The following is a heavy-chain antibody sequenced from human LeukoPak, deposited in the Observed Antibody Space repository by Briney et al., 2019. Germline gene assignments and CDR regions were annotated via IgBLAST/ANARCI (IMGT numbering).Heavy chain of an antibody. CDR1: GVSISSYY. Sequence: SETLSLTCTVSGVSISSYYWSWIRQPPGKGLEWIGYIHYSGSTNYNPSLKSRITISVATSKNQFSLRLSSVTAADTAVYYCARVFPPGYYGSGSYAMDWFDPWGQGTLVTVSS. J-gene: IGHJ5*02. CDR2: IHYSGST. V-gene: IGHV4-59*12. D-gene: IGHD3-10*01. CDR3: ARVFPPGYYGSGSYAMDWFDP.